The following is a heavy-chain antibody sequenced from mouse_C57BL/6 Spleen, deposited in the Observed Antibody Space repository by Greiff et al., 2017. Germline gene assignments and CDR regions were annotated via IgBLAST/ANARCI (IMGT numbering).Heavy chain of an antibody. J-gene: IGHJ4*01. D-gene: IGHD2-3*01. CDR3: ARSLSCDGYAMDY. Sequence: VQLQQPGTELVKPGASVQLSCKASGYTFTSYWMHWVKQRPGQGLEWIGNINPSNGGTNYNAKFKSKATLTVDKSSSTAYMQLSSLTSEASSVYYCARSLSCDGYAMDYWGQGTSVTVSS. CDR1: GYTFTSYW. CDR2: INPSNGGT. V-gene: IGHV1-53*01.